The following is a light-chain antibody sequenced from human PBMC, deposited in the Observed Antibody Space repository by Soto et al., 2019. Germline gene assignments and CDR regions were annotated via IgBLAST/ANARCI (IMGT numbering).Light chain of an antibody. CDR2: KAS. Sequence: DIQMTQSPPTLSASAGDRVTITCRASESISSWLAWYQQKPGKAPKLLIYKASTLKSGVPSRFSGSGSGTEFTLTISSLQPDDFATYYCQHYNSYSEEFGQGTKVDIK. CDR1: ESISSW. J-gene: IGKJ1*01. V-gene: IGKV1-5*03. CDR3: QHYNSYSEE.